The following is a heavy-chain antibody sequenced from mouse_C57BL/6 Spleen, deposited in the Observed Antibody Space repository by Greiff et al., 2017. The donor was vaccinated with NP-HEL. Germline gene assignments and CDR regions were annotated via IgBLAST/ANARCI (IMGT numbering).Heavy chain of an antibody. V-gene: IGHV14-4*01. CDR2: IDPENGDT. CDR3: TRITTVLFDY. J-gene: IGHJ2*01. Sequence: EVQLQQSGAELVRPGASVKLSCTASGFNIKDDYMHWVKQRPEQGLEWIGWIDPENGDTEYASKFQGKATITADTSSNTAYLQRSSLTSEDTAVYYCTRITTVLFDYWGQGTTLTVSS. D-gene: IGHD1-1*01. CDR1: GFNIKDDY.